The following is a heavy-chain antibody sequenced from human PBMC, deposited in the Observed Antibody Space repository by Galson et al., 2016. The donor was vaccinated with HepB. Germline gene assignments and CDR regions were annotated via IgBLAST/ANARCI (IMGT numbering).Heavy chain of an antibody. J-gene: IGHJ5*02. V-gene: IGHV3-33*01. Sequence: SLRLSCAVSGFTFSRSGMHWVRQAPGKELEWVAVIWSDGSNRYYADSVQGRLTISRDNSKNTLFLQMNSLRAEDTAVYFCARDPHASGWAAYYFDAWGQGTLVTVSS. CDR1: GFTFSRSG. CDR3: ARDPHASGWAAYYFDA. CDR2: IWSDGSNR. D-gene: IGHD6-19*01.